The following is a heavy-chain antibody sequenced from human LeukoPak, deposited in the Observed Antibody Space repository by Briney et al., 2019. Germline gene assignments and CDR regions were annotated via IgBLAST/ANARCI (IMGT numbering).Heavy chain of an antibody. J-gene: IGHJ5*02. Sequence: SETLSLTCTVSGGSISSYYWSWIRQPPGKGLEWIGSIYHSGSTYYNPSLKSRVTISVDTSKNQFSLKQGSVTAADTAVYYCARAPFLHHDLSFSYNWFDPWGQGTLVTVSS. D-gene: IGHD3/OR15-3a*01. V-gene: IGHV4-39*07. CDR2: IYHSGST. CDR3: ARAPFLHHDLSFSYNWFDP. CDR1: GGSISSYY.